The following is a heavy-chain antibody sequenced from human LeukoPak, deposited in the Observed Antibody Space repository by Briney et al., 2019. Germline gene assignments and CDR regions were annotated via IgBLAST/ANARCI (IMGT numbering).Heavy chain of an antibody. CDR1: GYTFTSYG. CDR3: ARDMMTPGGDYYMDV. CDR2: TSAYNGNT. D-gene: IGHD3-16*01. V-gene: IGHV1-18*03. Sequence: ASVKVSCKASGYTFTSYGISWVRQAPGQGLEWMGWTSAYNGNTNYAQKLQGRVTITRDTSASTAYMELSSLRSEDMAVYYCARDMMTPGGDYYMDVWGKGTTVTVSS. J-gene: IGHJ6*03.